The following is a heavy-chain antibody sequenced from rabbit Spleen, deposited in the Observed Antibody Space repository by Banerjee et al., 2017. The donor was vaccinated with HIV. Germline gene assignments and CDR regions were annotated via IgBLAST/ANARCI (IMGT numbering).Heavy chain of an antibody. V-gene: IGHV1S45*01. CDR2: IDTGSAGST. Sequence: QEQLVESGGGLVKPGASLTLTCTASGFSFSSSYDMCWVRQAPGKGLEWIACIDTGSAGSTYAASWAKGRFTISKTSSTTVTLQMTSLTAADTATYFCARDTSSSFSSYGMDLWGQGTLVTVS. J-gene: IGHJ6*01. CDR1: GFSFSSSYD. D-gene: IGHD1-1*01. CDR3: ARDTSSSFSSYGMDL.